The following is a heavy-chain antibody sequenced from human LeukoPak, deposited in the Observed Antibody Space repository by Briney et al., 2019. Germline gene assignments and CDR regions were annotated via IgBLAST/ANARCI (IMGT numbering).Heavy chain of an antibody. D-gene: IGHD5-24*01. CDR3: ARDRYGDGFAHLDY. CDR2: ITPSGGT. V-gene: IGHV1-2*02. J-gene: IGHJ4*02. Sequence: SVKVSCKASGYTFTSYAIHWVRQAPGQGLEWMGWITPSGGTNYPQKFQGRVAITWDTSITTAYMDLSRLTSDDTAVYYCARDRYGDGFAHLDYWGQGALVTVS. CDR1: GYTFTSYA.